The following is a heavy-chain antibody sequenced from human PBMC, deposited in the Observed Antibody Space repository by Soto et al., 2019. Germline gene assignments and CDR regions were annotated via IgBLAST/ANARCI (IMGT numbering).Heavy chain of an antibody. CDR2: IIPILGIA. Sequence: QVQLVQSGAEVKKPGSSVKVSCKASGGTFSSYTISWVRQAPGQGLEWMGRIIPILGIANYAQKFQGRVTITADKSTSTAYMELSSLRSEDTAVYYCAREATTVTKYYSYMDVWGKGTTVTVSS. V-gene: IGHV1-69*08. CDR1: GGTFSSYT. CDR3: AREATTVTKYYSYMDV. D-gene: IGHD4-17*01. J-gene: IGHJ6*03.